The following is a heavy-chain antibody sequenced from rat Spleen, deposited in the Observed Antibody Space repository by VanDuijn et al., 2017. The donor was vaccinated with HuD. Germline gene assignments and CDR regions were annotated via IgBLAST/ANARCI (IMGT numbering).Heavy chain of an antibody. Sequence: EVQLVESGGGLVQPGRSMKLSCAASGFTFSNYGMAWVRQAPKKGLEWVAYISYDGGSTYYRDSVKGRFTISRDNAKSTLYLQMDSLRSEDTATYYCTTGFPRVRFWGPGTMVTVSS. V-gene: IGHV5-20*01. CDR2: ISYDGGST. CDR3: TTGFPRVRF. CDR1: GFTFSNYG. J-gene: IGHJ1*01. D-gene: IGHD3-8*01.